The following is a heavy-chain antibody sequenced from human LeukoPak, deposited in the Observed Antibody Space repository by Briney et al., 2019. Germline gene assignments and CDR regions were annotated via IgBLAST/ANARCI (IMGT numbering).Heavy chain of an antibody. CDR1: GFTFSSYG. CDR2: IWYDGSNK. V-gene: IGHV3-33*01. D-gene: IGHD2-8*01. J-gene: IGHJ4*02. Sequence: GSSLRLSCAASGFTFSSYGILWVRQAPGKGLEWVSVIWYDGSNKYYADPVKGRFTISRDNSKNTVLLQMNSLRAEDTAVYYCARLGQKWSLDYWGQGTLVTVSS. CDR3: ARLGQKWSLDY.